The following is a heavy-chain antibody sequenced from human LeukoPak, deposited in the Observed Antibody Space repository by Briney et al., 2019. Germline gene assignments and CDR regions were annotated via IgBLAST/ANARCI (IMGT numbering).Heavy chain of an antibody. CDR2: MNPNSGKT. D-gene: IGHD1-26*01. Sequence: ASVKVSCKASGYTFSSYDINWVRQGTGQGLEWMGWMNPNSGKTDFAQKFQGRVTMTRDTSISTDYMDLSSLRSEDTAVYYCARGPPFRGSQGWFDPWGQGTLVIVSS. V-gene: IGHV1-8*01. J-gene: IGHJ5*02. CDR1: GYTFSSYD. CDR3: ARGPPFRGSQGWFDP.